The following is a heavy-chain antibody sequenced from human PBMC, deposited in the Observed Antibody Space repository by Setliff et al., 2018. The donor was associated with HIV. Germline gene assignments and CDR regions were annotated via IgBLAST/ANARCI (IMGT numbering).Heavy chain of an antibody. Sequence: TLSLTCSVSDFSINSGYYWGWIRQSPGEGLEWIGSIYRNGNTYYNPSLKSRVTISVDTSKNHFSLKLSSATAADTAVYYCARLRGAFDYWGQGTLVTVSS. CDR3: ARLRGAFDY. J-gene: IGHJ4*02. V-gene: IGHV4-38-2*01. CDR1: DFSINSGYY. D-gene: IGHD3-16*01. CDR2: IYRNGNT.